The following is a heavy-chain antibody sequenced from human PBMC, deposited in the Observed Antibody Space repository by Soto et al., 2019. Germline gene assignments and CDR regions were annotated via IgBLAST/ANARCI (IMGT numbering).Heavy chain of an antibody. D-gene: IGHD1-7*01. CDR3: ARERITGTPSGHFYYYYGMDV. CDR1: GGSVSSGSYY. Sequence: PSETLSLTCTVSGGSVSSGSYYWSWIRQPPGKGLEWIGYIYYSGSTNYNPSLKSRVTISVDTSKNQFSLKLSSVTAADTAVYYCARERITGTPSGHFYYYYGMDVWGQGTTVTVSS. CDR2: IYYSGST. J-gene: IGHJ6*02. V-gene: IGHV4-61*01.